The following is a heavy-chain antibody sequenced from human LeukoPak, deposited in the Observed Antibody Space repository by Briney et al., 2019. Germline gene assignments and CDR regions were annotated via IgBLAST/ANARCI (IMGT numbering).Heavy chain of an antibody. Sequence: SGESLRLSCAASGYTFSDFSVNWVRQAPGKGLEWVSSISVRSNYRYYADSVRGRFTISRDDARDSLFLQMNSLRAEDTAVYFCVRLRRNSDRSGYYYYYDYWGQGTLATVSS. CDR3: VRLRRNSDRSGYYYYYDY. V-gene: IGHV3-21*01. D-gene: IGHD3-22*01. CDR1: GYTFSDFS. CDR2: ISVRSNYR. J-gene: IGHJ4*02.